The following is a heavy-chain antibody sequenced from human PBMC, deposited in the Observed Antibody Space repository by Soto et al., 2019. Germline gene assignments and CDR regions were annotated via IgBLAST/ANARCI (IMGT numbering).Heavy chain of an antibody. CDR1: GGSISSYC. CDR2: IYHSGST. V-gene: IGHV4-59*12. Sequence: SETLRVTCTVSGGSISSYCWRWIRKTPGKGLEWIGYIYHSGSTYYNPSLKSRVTISVDKSKNQFSLKLSSVTAADTAVYYCARGYDILTGYWDAFDIWGQGTMVTVSS. CDR3: ARGYDILTGYWDAFDI. J-gene: IGHJ3*02. D-gene: IGHD3-9*01.